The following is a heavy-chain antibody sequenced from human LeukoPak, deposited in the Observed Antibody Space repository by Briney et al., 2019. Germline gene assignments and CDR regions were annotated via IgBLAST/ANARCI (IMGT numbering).Heavy chain of an antibody. Sequence: PVASVKVSCKASGYTFTSYYTHSVRQAPGQGLEWMGIINPSVGSTSYAQKFQGRVTMTRDTSTSTVYMELSSLRSEDTAVYYCARDRGSYKPGDYFDYWGQGTLVTVSS. CDR3: ARDRGSYKPGDYFDY. J-gene: IGHJ4*02. V-gene: IGHV1-46*01. D-gene: IGHD1-26*01. CDR1: GYTFTSYY. CDR2: INPSVGST.